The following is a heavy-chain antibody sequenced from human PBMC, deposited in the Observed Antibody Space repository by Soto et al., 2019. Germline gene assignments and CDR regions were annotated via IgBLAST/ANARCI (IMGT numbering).Heavy chain of an antibody. CDR3: TRDRSQG. J-gene: IGHJ4*02. Sequence: EVQLVESGGGLVQPGGSLRLSCAASGFTFSSHWMHWVRQAPGEGLVWVSRINSDGSITTYADSVKGRFTISRDNAKNTLFLQMYSLRAEDSAVYYCTRDRSQGWGQGTLVTDSS. CDR1: GFTFSSHW. D-gene: IGHD3-10*01. V-gene: IGHV3-74*03. CDR2: INSDGSIT.